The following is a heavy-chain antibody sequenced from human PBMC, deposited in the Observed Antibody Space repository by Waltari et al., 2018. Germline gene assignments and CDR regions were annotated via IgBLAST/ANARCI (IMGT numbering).Heavy chain of an antibody. CDR1: GFTFSIYA. V-gene: IGHV3-23*04. CDR2: IMGRGEST. D-gene: IGHD6-13*01. J-gene: IGHJ1*01. CDR3: ARSVWDGTSVEYFHH. Sequence: EVQLVESGGDLVQPGGSLGLSCAASGFTFSIYAMNWVRQAQGKGLGWVSSIMGRGESTYYADSVKGRFTSSRDNAKNTLYLQMNSLRADDTALYYCARSVWDGTSVEYFHHWGQGTLVTVSS.